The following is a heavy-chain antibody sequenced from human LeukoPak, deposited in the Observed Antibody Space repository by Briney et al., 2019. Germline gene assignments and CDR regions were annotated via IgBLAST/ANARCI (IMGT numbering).Heavy chain of an antibody. V-gene: IGHV3-23*01. Sequence: GGSLRLSCAASGFTFSDFAMIWVRQPPGKGLEWVSGIGPSGVITYYADSVKGRFTISRDNFKSTVYLQMNSLRAEDTAVYFCAKDDAWLQFDDWGQGTLVTVSS. CDR2: IGPSGVIT. CDR1: GFTFSDFA. CDR3: AKDDAWLQFDD. J-gene: IGHJ4*02. D-gene: IGHD5-24*01.